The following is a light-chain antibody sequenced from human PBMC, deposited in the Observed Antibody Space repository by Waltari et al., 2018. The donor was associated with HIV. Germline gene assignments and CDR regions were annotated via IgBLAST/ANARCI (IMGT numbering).Light chain of an antibody. CDR1: TTDVGNFNE. CDR3: SSFTTSITVV. CDR2: DVS. Sequence: QSALPQPPSASGSLGQPVTISRTATTTDVGNFNEAPWYQQSPGTAPKLMIYDVSNRPSGVPDRFSGSKSGNTASLTISGLQAEDEADYYCSSFTTSITVVFGGGTKLTVL. V-gene: IGLV2-18*02. J-gene: IGLJ2*01.